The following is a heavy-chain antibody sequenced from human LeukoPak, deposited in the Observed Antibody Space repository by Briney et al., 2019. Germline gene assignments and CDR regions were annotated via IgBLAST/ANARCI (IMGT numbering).Heavy chain of an antibody. CDR1: GYTFTTYA. D-gene: IGHD1-26*01. CDR2: INTNTGNP. V-gene: IGHV7-4-1*02. Sequence: ASVKVSCKASGYTFTTYAMNWVRQAPGQGLEWMGWINTNTGNPTYAQGFTGRFVFSLDTSVSTAYLQISSLKAEDTAVYYCARAFPFSGTYLTRHHDYWGQGTLVTVSS. CDR3: ARAFPFSGTYLTRHHDY. J-gene: IGHJ4*02.